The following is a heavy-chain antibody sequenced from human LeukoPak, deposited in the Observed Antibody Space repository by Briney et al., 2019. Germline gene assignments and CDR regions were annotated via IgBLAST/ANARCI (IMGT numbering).Heavy chain of an antibody. CDR1: GFTFSSYE. J-gene: IGHJ4*02. CDR3: ARGVYCSGSNCHYKYHFDY. CDR2: ISSSGTII. Sequence: GGSLRLSCTASGFTFSSYEMNWVRQAPGKGLEWVSLISSSGTIIYYADSVKGRSTISRDNSKNTLYLQMNSLRAEDTAVYYCARGVYCSGSNCHYKYHFDYWGQGALVTVSS. V-gene: IGHV3-48*03. D-gene: IGHD2-15*01.